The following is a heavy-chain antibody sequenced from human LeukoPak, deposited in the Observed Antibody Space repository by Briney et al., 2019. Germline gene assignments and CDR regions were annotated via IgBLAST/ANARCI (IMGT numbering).Heavy chain of an antibody. J-gene: IGHJ4*02. CDR3: AKVGLVETYYYDSSGYLIDY. V-gene: IGHV3-23*01. D-gene: IGHD3-22*01. Sequence: PGGSLRLSCAASGFTVSSNYMSWVRQAPGKGLEWVSAISGSGGSTYYADSVKGRFTISRDNSKNTLYLQMNSLRAEDTAVYYCAKVGLVETYYYDSSGYLIDYWGQGTLVTVSS. CDR1: GFTVSSNY. CDR2: ISGSGGST.